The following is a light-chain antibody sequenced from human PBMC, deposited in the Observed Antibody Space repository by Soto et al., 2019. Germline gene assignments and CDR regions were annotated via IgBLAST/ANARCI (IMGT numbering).Light chain of an antibody. CDR1: QSVGTF. V-gene: IGKV3-11*01. CDR2: DAS. J-gene: IGKJ1*01. Sequence: EIVLTQSPATLSLSPGERATLSCRASQSVGTFFAWYQQKPGQAPRLLIYDASNRASGIPARFTGSGSGTDFNLTISTLEPEDFAVYYCQQYGSSPRTFGQGTKVDIK. CDR3: QQYGSSPRT.